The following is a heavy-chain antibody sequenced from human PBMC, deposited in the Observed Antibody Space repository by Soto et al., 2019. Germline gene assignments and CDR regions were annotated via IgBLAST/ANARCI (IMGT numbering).Heavy chain of an antibody. V-gene: IGHV4-59*01. CDR2: IYYSGST. D-gene: IGHD1-26*01. Sequence: SETLSLTCTVSGGSISSYYWSWIRQPPGKGLEWIGYIYYSGSTNYNPSLKSRVTISVDTSKNQFSLKLSSVTAADTAVYYCERDRSGSYFGWFDPWGQGTLVPVSS. J-gene: IGHJ5*02. CDR3: ERDRSGSYFGWFDP. CDR1: GGSISSYY.